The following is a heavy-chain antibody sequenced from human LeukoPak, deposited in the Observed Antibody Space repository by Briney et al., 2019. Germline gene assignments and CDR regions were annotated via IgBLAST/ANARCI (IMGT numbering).Heavy chain of an antibody. CDR1: GGTFSSYA. J-gene: IGHJ3*02. V-gene: IGHV1-69*05. CDR2: IIPIFGTA. CDR3: ARAYSNYVRAFDI. Sequence: ASVKVSCKASGGTFSSYAISWVRQAPGQGLEWMGGIIPIFGTANYAQKFQGRVTITTDESTSTAYMELSGLRSEDTAVYYCARAYSNYVRAFDIWGQGTMVTVSS. D-gene: IGHD4-11*01.